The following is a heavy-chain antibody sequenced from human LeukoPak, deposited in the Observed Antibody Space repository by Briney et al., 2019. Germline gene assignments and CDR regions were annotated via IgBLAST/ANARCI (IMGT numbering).Heavy chain of an antibody. D-gene: IGHD3-10*01. J-gene: IGHJ5*02. V-gene: IGHV4-59*08. CDR1: GGSISSYY. CDR2: IYYSGST. Sequence: SETLSLICTVSGGSISSYYWSWIRQPPGKGLEWIGYIYYSGSTNYNPSLKSRVTISVDTSKNQFSLKLSSVTAADTAVYYCARLYGSGSYYIEDWFDPWGQGTLVTVSS. CDR3: ARLYGSGSYYIEDWFDP.